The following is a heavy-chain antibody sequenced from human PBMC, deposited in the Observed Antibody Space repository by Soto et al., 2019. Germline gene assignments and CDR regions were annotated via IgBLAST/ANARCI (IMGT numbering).Heavy chain of an antibody. J-gene: IGHJ4*02. Sequence: GGSLRLSCAASGFTFVKFGMHWVRQAPGKGLEWVSSISSSSSYIYYADSVKGRFTISRDNAKNSLYLQMNSLRAEDTAVYYCARESEDLTSNFDYWGQGTLVTVS. CDR1: GFTFVKFG. V-gene: IGHV3-21*01. CDR2: ISSSSSYI. CDR3: ARESEDLTSNFDY.